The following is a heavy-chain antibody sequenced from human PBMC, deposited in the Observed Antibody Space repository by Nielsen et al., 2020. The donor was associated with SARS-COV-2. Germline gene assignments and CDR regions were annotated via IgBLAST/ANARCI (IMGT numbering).Heavy chain of an antibody. CDR2: ISGSGGST. CDR1: GFTFSSYA. CDR3: ATGGYDYGDYRNWFDP. D-gene: IGHD4-17*01. V-gene: IGHV3-23*01. J-gene: IGHJ5*02. Sequence: GGSLRLSCAASGFTFSSYAMSWVRQAPGKGLEWVSAISGSGGSTYYADSVKGRFTISRDNSKNTLYLQMNSLRAEDTAVYYCATGGYDYGDYRNWFDPWGQGTLVTVSS.